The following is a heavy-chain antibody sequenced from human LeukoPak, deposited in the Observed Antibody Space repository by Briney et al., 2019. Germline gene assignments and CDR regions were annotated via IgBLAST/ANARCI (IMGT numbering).Heavy chain of an antibody. CDR1: LRTFSSYA. V-gene: IGHV1-69*06. Sequence: GASVRVSCKAALRTFSSYAINWLRQAPGQGLEWMEGIIPIFGTANYAQKFQGRVTITADKSTSTDYMELSSLRSEDTAVYYCAGDGLDDYGDYLPHRYFDLWGRGTLVTVSS. CDR3: AGDGLDDYGDYLPHRYFDL. J-gene: IGHJ2*01. D-gene: IGHD4-17*01. CDR2: IIPIFGTA.